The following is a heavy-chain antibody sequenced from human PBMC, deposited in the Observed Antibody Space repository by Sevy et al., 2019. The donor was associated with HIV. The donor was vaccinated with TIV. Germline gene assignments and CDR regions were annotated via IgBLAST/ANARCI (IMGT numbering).Heavy chain of an antibody. CDR1: VGSISSSSYY. Sequence: SETLSLTCTVSVGSISSSSYYWGWIRQPPGKGLEWIGSIYYSGSTYYNPSLKSRVTISVDTSKNQFSLKLSSVTAADTAVYYCARHVFDEMATIPLGGMDVWGQGTTVTVSS. D-gene: IGHD5-12*01. CDR3: ARHVFDEMATIPLGGMDV. J-gene: IGHJ6*02. CDR2: IYYSGST. V-gene: IGHV4-39*01.